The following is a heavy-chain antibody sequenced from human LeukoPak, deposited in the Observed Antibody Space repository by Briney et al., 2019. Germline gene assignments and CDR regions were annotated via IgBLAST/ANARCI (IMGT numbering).Heavy chain of an antibody. CDR1: GGSISRYC. D-gene: IGHD6-6*01. Sequence: PSETLSLTCPVSGGSISRYCGSWIRQPPGKGLEWLGYIYYSGSTNYNPSLKSRVTISVDTSKNHFSLKLSSVTAADTAVYYCARVARQLRRDAFDIWGQGTMVTVSS. CDR3: ARVARQLRRDAFDI. V-gene: IGHV4-59*12. J-gene: IGHJ3*02. CDR2: IYYSGST.